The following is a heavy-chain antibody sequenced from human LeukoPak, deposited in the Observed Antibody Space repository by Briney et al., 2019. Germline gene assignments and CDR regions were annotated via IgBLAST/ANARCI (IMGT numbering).Heavy chain of an antibody. CDR2: ISGSGGST. J-gene: IGHJ4*02. D-gene: IGHD6-19*01. CDR3: AKGRYSSGWYYFDY. Sequence: GGSLRLSCAASGFTLSSYAMSWVRQAPGKGLEWVSAISGSGGSTYYADSVKGRFTISRDNSKNTLYLQMNSLRAEDTAVYYCAKGRYSSGWYYFDYWGQGTLVTVSS. V-gene: IGHV3-23*01. CDR1: GFTLSSYA.